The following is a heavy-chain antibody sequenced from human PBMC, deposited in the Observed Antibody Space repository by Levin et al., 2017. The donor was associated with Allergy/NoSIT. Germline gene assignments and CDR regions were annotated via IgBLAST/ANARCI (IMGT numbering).Heavy chain of an antibody. V-gene: IGHV3-30-3*01. D-gene: IGHD3-9*01. J-gene: IGHJ4*02. CDR1: GFTFSSYA. Sequence: GGSLRLSCAASGFTFSSYAMHWVRQAPGKGLEWVAVLSYDGSNKYYADSVKGRFTISRDNSKNTLYLQMNSLRAEDTAVYYFARDGSAYYDILTGSLSFDCWGQGTLVAVSS. CDR3: ARDGSAYYDILTGSLSFDC. CDR2: LSYDGSNK.